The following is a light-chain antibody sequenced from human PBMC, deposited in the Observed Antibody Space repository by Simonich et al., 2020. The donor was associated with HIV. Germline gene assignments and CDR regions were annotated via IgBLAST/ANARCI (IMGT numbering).Light chain of an antibody. V-gene: IGKV4-1*01. CDR2: WAS. Sequence: IVMTQSPDSLAVSLGERATINCTPSQSVLYSSNNKNYLAWYPQKPGQPPKLLIYWASTRESGVPDRFSGSGSGTDFTLTISSLQAEDVAVYYCQQYYSSPRTFGQGTKVEIK. CDR3: QQYYSSPRT. J-gene: IGKJ1*01. CDR1: QSVLYSSNNKNY.